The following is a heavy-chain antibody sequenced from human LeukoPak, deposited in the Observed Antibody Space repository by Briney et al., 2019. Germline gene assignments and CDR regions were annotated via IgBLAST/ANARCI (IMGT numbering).Heavy chain of an antibody. Sequence: PGGSLRLSCAASGFTFSSYAMSWVRQAPGRELEWVSAVSGNGGSTNYADSVKGRFTISRDNSKNTLYLQMNSLRAEDTAVYYCAKSPGSDYLFDYWGQGTLVTVSS. J-gene: IGHJ4*02. CDR1: GFTFSSYA. V-gene: IGHV3-23*01. CDR2: VSGNGGST. CDR3: AKSPGSDYLFDY. D-gene: IGHD3-22*01.